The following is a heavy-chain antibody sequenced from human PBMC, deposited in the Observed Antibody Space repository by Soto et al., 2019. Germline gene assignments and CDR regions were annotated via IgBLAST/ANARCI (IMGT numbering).Heavy chain of an antibody. J-gene: IGHJ6*03. V-gene: IGHV1-69*04. CDR1: GGTFSTYL. D-gene: IGHD4-4*01. Sequence: QVQLVQSGAEVKKPGSSVKVSCKASGGTFSTYLITWVRQAPGHGLEWMGRIIPIPGIPNYAQKFQGRVTITADKSTATAYMELTSLRSEDTAVYYCAREPTDYSNYHYNYYYYMDVWGTGTTVTVSS. CDR2: IIPIPGIP. CDR3: AREPTDYSNYHYNYYYYMDV.